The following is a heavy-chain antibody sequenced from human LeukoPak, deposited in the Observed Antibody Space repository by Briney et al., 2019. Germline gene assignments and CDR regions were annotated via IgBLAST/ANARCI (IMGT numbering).Heavy chain of an antibody. V-gene: IGHV3-9*01. D-gene: IGHD3-3*01. Sequence: GGSLRLSCAASGFTFDDYAVHWVRQAPGKGLEWVSGISWNSGSIGYADSVKGRFTISRDNAKNSLYLQMNSLRAEDTALYYCAKGIYDFWSGYHYWGQGTLVTVSS. J-gene: IGHJ4*02. CDR2: ISWNSGSI. CDR3: AKGIYDFWSGYHY. CDR1: GFTFDDYA.